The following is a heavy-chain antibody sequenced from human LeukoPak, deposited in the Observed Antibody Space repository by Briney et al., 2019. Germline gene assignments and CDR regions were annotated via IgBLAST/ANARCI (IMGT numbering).Heavy chain of an antibody. CDR3: AELGITMIGGV. J-gene: IGHJ6*04. D-gene: IGHD3-10*02. CDR1: GFRFSSYG. Sequence: GGSLRLSCAASGFRFSSYGMHWVRQAPGKGLEWVSYISSSASTIYYADSVKGRFTISRDNAKNSLYLQINSLRAEDTAVYYCAELGITMIGGVWGKGTTVTISS. V-gene: IGHV3-48*04. CDR2: ISSSASTI.